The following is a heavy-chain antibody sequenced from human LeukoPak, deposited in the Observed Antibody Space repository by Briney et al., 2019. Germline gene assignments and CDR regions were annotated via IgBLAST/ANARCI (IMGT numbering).Heavy chain of an antibody. CDR3: ARDSQYYDSSGLRMVDYFDY. V-gene: IGHV4-4*07. CDR2: IYTSGST. D-gene: IGHD3-22*01. Sequence: PSETLSLTCTVSGGSISSYYWSWIRQPAGKGLEWIGRIYTSGSTNYNPSLKSRVTMSVDTSKNQFSLKLSSVTAADTAVYYCARDSQYYDSSGLRMVDYFDYWGQGTLVTVSS. J-gene: IGHJ4*02. CDR1: GGSISSYY.